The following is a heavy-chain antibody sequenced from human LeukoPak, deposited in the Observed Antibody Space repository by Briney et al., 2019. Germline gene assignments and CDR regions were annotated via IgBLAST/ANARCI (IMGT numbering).Heavy chain of an antibody. J-gene: IGHJ6*02. CDR3: VRGRFNYGWGLDV. V-gene: IGHV3-7*01. CDR1: GFTFSNYW. Sequence: PGGSLRLSCAVSGFTFSNYWMNWVRQAPGKGLEWVANINQDGSEKYYVDSVKGRFTISRDSAKTSLYLQMNSLRAEDTAVYYRVRGRFNYGWGLDVWGQGTTVTVSS. CDR2: INQDGSEK. D-gene: IGHD5-18*01.